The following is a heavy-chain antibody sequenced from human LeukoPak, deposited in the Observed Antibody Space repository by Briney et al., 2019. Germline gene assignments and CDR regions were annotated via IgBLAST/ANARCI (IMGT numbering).Heavy chain of an antibody. CDR1: GFTFRTYG. D-gene: IGHD3-22*01. V-gene: IGHV3-30*18. CDR2: ISNDESNK. CDR3: AKGSSGYYYPHFDY. Sequence: GGSLRLSCEASGFTFRTYGMHWVRQAPGKGLEWVAVISNDESNKNYGDSVKGRFTISRDNSKNTLYLQMNSLRSEDTAVYYCAKGSSGYYYPHFDYWGQGTLVTVSS. J-gene: IGHJ4*02.